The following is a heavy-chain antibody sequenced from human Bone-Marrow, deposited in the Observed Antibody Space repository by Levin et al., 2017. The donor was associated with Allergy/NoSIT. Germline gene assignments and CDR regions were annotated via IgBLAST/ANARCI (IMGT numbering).Heavy chain of an antibody. Sequence: WASVKVSCKASAYVFTGYYLHWVRQAPGQGLEWMGWMNPNSGGTNYAQKFQGRVTMTRDTSISTAYMELIRLISDDTAVYYCATSTGYISSWGAFDIWGQGTMVTVSS. CDR2: MNPNSGGT. CDR1: AYVFTGYY. CDR3: ATSTGYISSWGAFDI. J-gene: IGHJ3*02. V-gene: IGHV1-2*02. D-gene: IGHD6-13*01.